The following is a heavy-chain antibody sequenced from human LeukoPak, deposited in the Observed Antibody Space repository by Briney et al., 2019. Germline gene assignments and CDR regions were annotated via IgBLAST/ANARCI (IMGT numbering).Heavy chain of an antibody. CDR2: ISAYNGNT. D-gene: IGHD2-15*01. Sequence: GASVKVSCKASGYTFTSYGISWVRQAPGQGLEWMGWISAYNGNTNYAQKLQGRVTMTTDTSTSTAHMELRSLRSDDTAVYYCARDGRYCSGGSCYAENDYWGQGTLVTVSS. CDR1: GYTFTSYG. CDR3: ARDGRYCSGGSCYAENDY. J-gene: IGHJ4*02. V-gene: IGHV1-18*01.